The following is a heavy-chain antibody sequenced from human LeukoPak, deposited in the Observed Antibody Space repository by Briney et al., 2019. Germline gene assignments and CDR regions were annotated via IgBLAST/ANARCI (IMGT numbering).Heavy chain of an antibody. CDR2: IYYSGST. CDR3: ARRIFGGSFDY. D-gene: IGHD3-3*02. Sequence: PSETLSLTCTVSGGSISSYYWSWIRQPPGKGLEWIGYIYYSGSTNYNPSLKSRVTTSVDTSKNQFSLKLSSVTAADTAVYYCARRIFGGSFDYWGQGTLVTVSS. CDR1: GGSISSYY. V-gene: IGHV4-59*01. J-gene: IGHJ4*02.